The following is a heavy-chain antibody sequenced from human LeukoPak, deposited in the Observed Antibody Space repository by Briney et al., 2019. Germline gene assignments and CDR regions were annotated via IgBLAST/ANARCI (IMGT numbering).Heavy chain of an antibody. D-gene: IGHD6-13*01. J-gene: IGHJ4*02. CDR3: ASYPIAAARDNDY. V-gene: IGHV3-21*01. CDR1: GFTFSSYS. Sequence: GGSLRFSCAASGFTFSSYSMNWVRQAPGKGLEWVSSISSSSSYIYYADSVKGRFTISRDNAKNSLYLQMNSLRAEDTAVYYCASYPIAAARDNDYWGQGTLVTVSS. CDR2: ISSSSSYI.